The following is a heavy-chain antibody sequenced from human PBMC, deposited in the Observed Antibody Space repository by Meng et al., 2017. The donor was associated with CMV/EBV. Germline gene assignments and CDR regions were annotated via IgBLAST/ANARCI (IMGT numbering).Heavy chain of an antibody. CDR3: AKDPRYCSSTSCEPSDY. CDR1: GFTFSSYW. CDR2: IKQDGSEK. D-gene: IGHD2-2*01. J-gene: IGHJ4*02. Sequence: GESLKISCAASGFTFSSYWMSWVRQAPGKGLEWVANIKQDGSEKYYVDSVKGRFTISRDNAKNSLYLKMNSLRAEDTAVYYCAKDPRYCSSTSCEPSDYWGQGTLVTVSS. V-gene: IGHV3-7*01.